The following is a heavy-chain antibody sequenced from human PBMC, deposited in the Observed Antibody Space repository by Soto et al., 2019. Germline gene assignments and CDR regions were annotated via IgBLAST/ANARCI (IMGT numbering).Heavy chain of an antibody. D-gene: IGHD3-22*01. Sequence: PSETLSLTCTVSGGSISSYYWSWIRQPPGKGLEWIGYIYYSGSTNYNPSLKSRVTISVDTSKNQFSLKLSSVTAADTAVYYCARDSSGPYYYYYGMDVWGQGTRSPSP. V-gene: IGHV4-59*01. CDR3: ARDSSGPYYYYYGMDV. J-gene: IGHJ6*02. CDR2: IYYSGST. CDR1: GGSISSYY.